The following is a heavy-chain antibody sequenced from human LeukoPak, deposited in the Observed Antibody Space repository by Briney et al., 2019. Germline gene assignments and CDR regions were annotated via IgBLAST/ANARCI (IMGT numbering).Heavy chain of an antibody. CDR2: MNQDGSAK. CDR1: GFTFSDSW. D-gene: IGHD3-16*01. J-gene: IGHJ6*02. V-gene: IGHV3-7*01. Sequence: GSLRLSCAASGFTFSDSWMSWVRQAPGKGLEWVANMNQDGSAKGYVDSVKGRITISRDNARNSLYLQMSSLRPEDTAVYYCATYTHWVAGDVWGQGTTVTVSS. CDR3: ATYTHWVAGDV.